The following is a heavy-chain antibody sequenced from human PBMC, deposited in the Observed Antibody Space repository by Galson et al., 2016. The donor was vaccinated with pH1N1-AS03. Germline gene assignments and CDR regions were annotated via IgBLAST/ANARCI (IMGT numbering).Heavy chain of an antibody. V-gene: IGHV3-30-3*01. Sequence: SLRLSCAASGFTFSTHTMHWVRQAPGKGLEWVAAISYDGGDKFYADSVKGRFTISRDNSKNTLYLQVNSLRAEDTAVYYCAREKINAGADYYGMDVWGHGTTVTVSS. J-gene: IGHJ6*02. CDR1: GFTFSTHT. D-gene: IGHD1-26*01. CDR3: AREKINAGADYYGMDV. CDR2: ISYDGGDK.